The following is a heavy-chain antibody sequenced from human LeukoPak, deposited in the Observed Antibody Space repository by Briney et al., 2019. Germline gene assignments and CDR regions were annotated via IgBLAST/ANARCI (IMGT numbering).Heavy chain of an antibody. D-gene: IGHD3-22*01. CDR3: ARLSAGTMIVVGGDAFDI. V-gene: IGHV3-48*01. J-gene: IGHJ3*02. CDR2: ISSSSSTI. Sequence: GRSLRLSCAASGFTFSSYSMNWVRQAPGKGLEWVSYISSSSSTIYYADSVKGRFTISRDNAKNSLYLQMNSLRAEDTAVYYCARLSAGTMIVVGGDAFDIWGQGTMVTVSS. CDR1: GFTFSSYS.